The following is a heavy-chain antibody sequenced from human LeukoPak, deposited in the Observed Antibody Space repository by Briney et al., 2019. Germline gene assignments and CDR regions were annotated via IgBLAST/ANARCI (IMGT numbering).Heavy chain of an antibody. CDR1: GGSINSSSYY. V-gene: IGHV4-39*07. Sequence: PSETLSLTCTVSGGSINSSSYYWGWIRQPPGKGLEWIGSIYYSGSTYYNPSLKSRVTISVDTSKNQFSLKLSSVTAADTAVYYCARFLNYDFWSGYYSNNWFDPWGQGTLVTVSS. D-gene: IGHD3-3*01. CDR2: IYYSGST. CDR3: ARFLNYDFWSGYYSNNWFDP. J-gene: IGHJ5*02.